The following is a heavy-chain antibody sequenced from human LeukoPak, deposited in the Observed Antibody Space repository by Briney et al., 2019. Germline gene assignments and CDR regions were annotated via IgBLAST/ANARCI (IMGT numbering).Heavy chain of an antibody. Sequence: SETLSLTCTVSGVSMSTYYWTWIRQPPGKGLEWIGYIYNSGSTNYNPSLKSRVTISVDTSKNQFSLKLTSVTAADTAVYYCARTYGSGSYYFDYWGQGTLVTVSS. CDR3: ARTYGSGSYYFDY. D-gene: IGHD3-10*01. CDR2: IYNSGST. V-gene: IGHV4-59*01. CDR1: GVSMSTYY. J-gene: IGHJ4*02.